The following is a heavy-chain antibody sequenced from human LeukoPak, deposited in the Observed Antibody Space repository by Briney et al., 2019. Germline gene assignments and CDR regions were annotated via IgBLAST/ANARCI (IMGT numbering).Heavy chain of an antibody. Sequence: SETLSLTCTVSGGSISSYYWSWIRQPPGKGLEWIGYIYYSGSTNYNPSLKSRVTISVDTSKNQFSLKLSSVTAADTAVYYCAGAVAGNNYFDYWGQGTLVTVSS. CDR1: GGSISSYY. D-gene: IGHD6-19*01. CDR2: IYYSGST. V-gene: IGHV4-59*12. CDR3: AGAVAGNNYFDY. J-gene: IGHJ4*02.